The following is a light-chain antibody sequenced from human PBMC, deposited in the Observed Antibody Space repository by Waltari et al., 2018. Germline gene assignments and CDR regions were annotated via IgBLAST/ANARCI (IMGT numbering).Light chain of an antibody. CDR2: DVT. J-gene: IGLJ1*01. CDR3: SSYTTGSTRYV. CDR1: SRAIGAYNF. V-gene: IGLV2-14*03. Sequence: QSALTQPASVSGSPGPSITISCPGTSRAIGAYNFISWYQKHPGKAHKVMIYDVTNRPSGVSSRFSGSKSGNTASLTISGLQAEDEADYYCSSYTTGSTRYVFGSGTKVTVL.